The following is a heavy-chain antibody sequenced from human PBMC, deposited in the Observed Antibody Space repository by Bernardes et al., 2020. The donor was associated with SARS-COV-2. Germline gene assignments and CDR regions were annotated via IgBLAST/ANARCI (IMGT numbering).Heavy chain of an antibody. D-gene: IGHD5-12*01. Sequence: SETLSLTCTVSGGSIRSSSYYWGWIRQPPGKGLEWIGSIYYRGRTYYNPSLKSRVTISVDTSKNQFSLKLSSVTAADTAVYYCARARRVDIVATIWEYYFDYWGQGTLVTVSS. CDR2: IYYRGRT. J-gene: IGHJ4*02. V-gene: IGHV4-39*07. CDR1: GGSIRSSSYY. CDR3: ARARRVDIVATIWEYYFDY.